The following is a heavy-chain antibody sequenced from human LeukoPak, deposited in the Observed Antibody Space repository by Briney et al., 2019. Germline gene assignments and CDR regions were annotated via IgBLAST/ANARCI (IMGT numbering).Heavy chain of an antibody. CDR1: GDSVSSDSAA. CDR3: ARDPVGGSTIFDS. Sequence: SQTLSLTCAISGDSVSSDSAAWNWIRQSPSRGLEWLARTYFRSKWYYDYALAVKGRITINPDTSKNQSSLQLNSVTPEDTAVYFCARDPVGGSTIFDSWGQGTLATVSS. CDR2: TYFRSKWYY. V-gene: IGHV6-1*01. J-gene: IGHJ4*02. D-gene: IGHD1-26*01.